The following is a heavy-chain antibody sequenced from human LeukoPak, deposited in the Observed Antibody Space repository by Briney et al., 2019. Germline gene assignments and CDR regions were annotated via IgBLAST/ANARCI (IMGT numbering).Heavy chain of an antibody. Sequence: GESLKISCKGSGYIFTSYWIGWVRQMPGKRLERMGIIDPGDSDTRYSPSFHGQATIYADKSISTAYLQWSSLKDSDTAMYYCARLSPSSYYYYMDVWGKGTTVTVSS. J-gene: IGHJ6*03. V-gene: IGHV5-51*01. CDR2: IDPGDSDT. CDR3: ARLSPSSYYYYMDV. CDR1: GYIFTSYW.